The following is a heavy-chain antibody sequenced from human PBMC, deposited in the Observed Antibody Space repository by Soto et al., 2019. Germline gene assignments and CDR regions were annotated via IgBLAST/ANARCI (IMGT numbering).Heavy chain of an antibody. D-gene: IGHD3-10*01. CDR1: GFTFSDYY. J-gene: IGHJ6*03. CDR2: ISSSGSTI. CDR3: ASTVPRGVIRAHYYYYMDV. V-gene: IGHV3-11*01. Sequence: QVQLVESGGGLVKPGGSLRLSCAASGFTFSDYYMSWIRQAPGKGLEWVSYISSSGSTIYYADSVKGRFTISRDNAKNSLYLQMNSLRAEDTAMSYCASTVPRGVIRAHYYYYMDVWGKGTTVTVSS.